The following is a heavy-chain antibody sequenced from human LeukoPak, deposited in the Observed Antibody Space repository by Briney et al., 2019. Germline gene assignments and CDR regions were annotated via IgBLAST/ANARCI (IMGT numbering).Heavy chain of an antibody. D-gene: IGHD2-15*01. J-gene: IGHJ5*02. Sequence: KTGGSLRLSCAASGFTFSSYAMSWVRQAPGKGLEWVSSISSSSSYIYYADSVKGRFTISRDNAKNSLYLQMNSLRAEDTAVYYCVRDSGGRGWFDPWGQGTLVTVSS. CDR1: GFTFSSYA. CDR3: VRDSGGRGWFDP. CDR2: ISSSSSYI. V-gene: IGHV3-21*01.